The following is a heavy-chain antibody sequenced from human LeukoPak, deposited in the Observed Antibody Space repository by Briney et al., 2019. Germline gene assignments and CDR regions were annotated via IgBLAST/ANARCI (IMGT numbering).Heavy chain of an antibody. V-gene: IGHV3-23*01. J-gene: IGHJ4*02. CDR2: ISGSGGST. D-gene: IGHD3-3*01. CDR1: GYTFSSYA. CDR3: AKSIVSRITIFGVVIANFDY. Sequence: GGSLRLSCVASGYTFSSYAMSWVCQASGKGLEWVSAISGSGGSTYYADSVKGRFTISRDNSNNTLYLQMNSLRAEDTAVYYCAKSIVSRITIFGVVIANFDYWGQGTLVTVSS.